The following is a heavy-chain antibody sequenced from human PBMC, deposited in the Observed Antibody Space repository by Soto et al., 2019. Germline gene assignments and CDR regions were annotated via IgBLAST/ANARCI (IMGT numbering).Heavy chain of an antibody. CDR3: ARDLYGSGSYLDY. V-gene: IGHV4-61*08. CDR1: GASVTSPEHY. Sequence: SETLSLTCSVSGASVTSPEHYWTWIRQSPGKGLEWIGYIYYGGSTVYNPSLKGRVTISVDTSKNRFSLKLSSVTAADTAVYYCARDLYGSGSYLDYWGQGTLVTVSS. J-gene: IGHJ4*02. CDR2: IYYGGST. D-gene: IGHD3-10*01.